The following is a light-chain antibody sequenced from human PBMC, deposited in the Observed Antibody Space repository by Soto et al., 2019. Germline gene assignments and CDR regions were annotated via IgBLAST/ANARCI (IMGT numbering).Light chain of an antibody. V-gene: IGKV1-9*01. CDR3: QQLNSYPFT. Sequence: DIQLTPSPSFLSASVGDRVTITCRASQGISSYLAWYQQKPGKAPKLLIYAASTLQSGVPSRFSGSGSGTEFTLTISSLQPEDFVTYYCQQLNSYPFTFGGGTKVEIK. J-gene: IGKJ4*01. CDR1: QGISSY. CDR2: AAS.